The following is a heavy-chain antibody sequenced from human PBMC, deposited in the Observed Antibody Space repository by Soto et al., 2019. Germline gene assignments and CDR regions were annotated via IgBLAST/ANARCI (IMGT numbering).Heavy chain of an antibody. J-gene: IGHJ6*02. CDR2: IIPIFGTA. D-gene: IGHD3-9*01. CDR3: AIFLLRYFDWSVYGMDV. Sequence: SVKVSCNASGGTFSSYAISWVRQAPVQGLEWMGGIIPIFGTANYAQKFQGRVTITADESTSTAYMELSSLRSEDTAVYYCAIFLLRYFDWSVYGMDVWGQGTTVTVSS. CDR1: GGTFSSYA. V-gene: IGHV1-69*01.